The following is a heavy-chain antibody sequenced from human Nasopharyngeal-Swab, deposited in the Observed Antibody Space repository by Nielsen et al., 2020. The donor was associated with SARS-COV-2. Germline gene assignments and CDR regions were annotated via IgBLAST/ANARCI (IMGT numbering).Heavy chain of an antibody. Sequence: SETLSLTCTVSGGSISSYYWSWIRQPPGKGLEWIGYIYYSGSTNYNPSLKSRVTISVDTSKNQFSLKLSSVTAADTAVYYCARGQDSGYDYDYYYGMDVWGQGTTVTASS. CDR2: IYYSGST. J-gene: IGHJ6*02. CDR1: GGSISSYY. V-gene: IGHV4-59*13. D-gene: IGHD5-12*01. CDR3: ARGQDSGYDYDYYYGMDV.